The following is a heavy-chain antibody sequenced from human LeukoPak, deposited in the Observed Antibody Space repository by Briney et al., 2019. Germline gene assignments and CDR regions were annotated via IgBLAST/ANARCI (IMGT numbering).Heavy chain of an antibody. CDR1: GGSISSGDYY. D-gene: IGHD5-24*01. J-gene: IGHJ2*01. Sequence: PSQTLSLTCTVSGGSISSGDYYWSWIRQPPGKGLEWIGYIYYSGSTYYNPSLKSRVTISVDTSKNQFSLKLSSVTAADTAVYYCARRMAYDWYFGLWGRGTLVTVSS. CDR2: IYYSGST. CDR3: ARRMAYDWYFGL. V-gene: IGHV4-30-4*01.